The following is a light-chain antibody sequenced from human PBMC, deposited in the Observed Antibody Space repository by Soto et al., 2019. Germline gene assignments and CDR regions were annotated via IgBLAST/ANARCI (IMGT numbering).Light chain of an antibody. J-gene: IGLJ2*01. V-gene: IGLV2-14*01. CDR3: SSYTSGSTVI. CDR1: RSDVGGYNY. Sequence: QSVLTQPASVSGSPGQLITISCTGTRSDVGGYNYVSWYQHHPGKAPKLLIYEVTNRPAEVSNRFSGSKSGITASLTISGLQSEDEADYYCSSYTSGSTVIFGGGTKVTVL. CDR2: EVT.